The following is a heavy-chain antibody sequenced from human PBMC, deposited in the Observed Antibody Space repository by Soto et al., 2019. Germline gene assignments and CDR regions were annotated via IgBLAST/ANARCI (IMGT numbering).Heavy chain of an antibody. CDR3: AYRQQYSNYYNSGWFDP. J-gene: IGHJ5*02. Sequence: QITLKESGPTLVKPTQTLTLTCAFSGFSLSTTGVGVGWIRQPPGKALEWLAFIYWDDDKRYSPSLKTRLTIFKDTPNTQVVLMMTNMDPVDTATYFCAYRQQYSNYYNSGWFDPWGQGTLVTVSS. V-gene: IGHV2-5*02. D-gene: IGHD3-22*01. CDR1: GFSLSTTGVG. CDR2: IYWDDDK.